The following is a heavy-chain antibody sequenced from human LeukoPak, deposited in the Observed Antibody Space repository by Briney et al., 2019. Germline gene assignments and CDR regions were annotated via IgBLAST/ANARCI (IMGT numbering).Heavy chain of an antibody. CDR1: GYTFTDYY. CDR3: ARYRSSGYSEADY. CDR2: IIPIFGTA. V-gene: IGHV1-69*06. Sequence: SVKVSCKASGYTFTDYYMHWVRQAPGQGLEWMGGIIPIFGTANYAQKFQGRVTITADKSTSTAYMELSSLRSEDTAMYYCARYRSSGYSEADYWGQGTLVTVSS. D-gene: IGHD3-22*01. J-gene: IGHJ4*02.